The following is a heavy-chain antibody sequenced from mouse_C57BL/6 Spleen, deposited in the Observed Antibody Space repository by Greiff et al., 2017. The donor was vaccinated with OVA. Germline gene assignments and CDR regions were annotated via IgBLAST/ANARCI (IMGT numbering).Heavy chain of an antibody. J-gene: IGHJ3*01. Sequence: EVQLQQSGPELVKPGASVKISCKASGYTFTDYYMNWVKQSHGQSLEWIGDINPNNGGTSYNQKFKGKATLTVDKSSSTAYMELRSLTSEDSAVYYCARCDYDAWFAYWGQGTLVTVSA. CDR1: GYTFTDYY. CDR2: INPNNGGT. V-gene: IGHV1-26*01. D-gene: IGHD2-4*01. CDR3: ARCDYDAWFAY.